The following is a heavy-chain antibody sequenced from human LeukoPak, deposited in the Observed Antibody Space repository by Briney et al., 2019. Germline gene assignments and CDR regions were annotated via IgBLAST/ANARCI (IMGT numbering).Heavy chain of an antibody. V-gene: IGHV4-59*01. Sequence: PSETLSLTCTVSGDSISSYYWSWLRQPPGKGLEWIGYIYYSVSTNYNPSLKSRVTMSVDTSTNQISLKLSSVTAADTAVYYCARLYDYVHWFDPWGQGMLVTVSS. CDR2: IYYSVST. D-gene: IGHD3-16*01. CDR3: ARLYDYVHWFDP. J-gene: IGHJ5*02. CDR1: GDSISSYY.